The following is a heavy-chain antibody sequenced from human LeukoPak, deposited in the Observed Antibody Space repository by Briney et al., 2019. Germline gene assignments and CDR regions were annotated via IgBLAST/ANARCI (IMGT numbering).Heavy chain of an antibody. J-gene: IGHJ5*02. V-gene: IGHV4-61*02. Sequence: SQTLSLTCTVSGGSISSGSYYWSWIRQPAGKGLEWIGRIYTSGSTNYNPSLKSRVTISVDTSKNQFSLKLSSVTAADTAVYYCARAGYSYGRGWFDPWGQGTLVTASS. CDR1: GGSISSGSYY. D-gene: IGHD5-18*01. CDR2: IYTSGST. CDR3: ARAGYSYGRGWFDP.